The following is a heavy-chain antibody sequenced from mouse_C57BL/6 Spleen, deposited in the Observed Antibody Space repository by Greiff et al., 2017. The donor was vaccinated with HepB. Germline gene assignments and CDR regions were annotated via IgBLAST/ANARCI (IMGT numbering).Heavy chain of an antibody. CDR3: ARCYYGSSPWFAY. CDR2: IYPGDGDT. D-gene: IGHD1-1*01. J-gene: IGHJ3*01. V-gene: IGHV1-80*01. Sequence: VKLVESGAELVKPGASVKISCKASGYAFSSYWMNWVKQRPGKGLEWIGQIYPGDGDTNYNGKFKGKATLTADKSSSTAYMQLSSLTSEDSAVYFCARCYYGSSPWFAYWGQGTLVTVSA. CDR1: GYAFSSYW.